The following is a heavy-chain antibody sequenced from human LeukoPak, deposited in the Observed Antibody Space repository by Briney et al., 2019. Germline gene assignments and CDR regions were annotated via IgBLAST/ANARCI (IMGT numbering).Heavy chain of an antibody. CDR2: IYYSGST. D-gene: IGHD4-17*01. J-gene: IGHJ6*03. CDR3: ARESVTTSYYYYYMDV. CDR1: GGSISSYY. V-gene: IGHV4-59*01. Sequence: SETLSLTCTVFGGSISSYYWSWIRQAPGKGLEWIGYIYYSGSTTYNPSLKSRVTISVDTSKNQFSLNLSSVTAADTAVYYCARESVTTSYYYYYMDVWGKGTTVTISS.